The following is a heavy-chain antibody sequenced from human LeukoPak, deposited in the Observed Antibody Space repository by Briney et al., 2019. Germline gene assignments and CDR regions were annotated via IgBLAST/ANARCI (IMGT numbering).Heavy chain of an antibody. CDR2: IYYSGST. CDR1: GGSVSSDSYH. V-gene: IGHV4-61*01. J-gene: IGHJ5*02. D-gene: IGHD6-19*01. CDR3: ARDQSSGWSRGNWFDP. Sequence: PSETLSLTCTVSGGSVSSDSYHWSWIRQPPGKGLEWIGYIYYSGSTNYNPSLKSRVTISVDTSKNQFSLKLSSVTAADTAVYYCARDQSSGWSRGNWFDPWGQGTLVTVSS.